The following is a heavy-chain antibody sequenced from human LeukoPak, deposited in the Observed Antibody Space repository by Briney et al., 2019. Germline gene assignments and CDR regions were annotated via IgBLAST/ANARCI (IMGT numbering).Heavy chain of an antibody. CDR2: ISGSGGRT. J-gene: IGHJ4*02. V-gene: IGHV3-23*01. CDR3: AKEVVAATPFDY. D-gene: IGHD2-15*01. CDR1: GFTFSSCG. Sequence: QPGGSLRLSCAASGFTFSSCGMSWVRQAPGKGLEWVSTISGSGGRTYYADSVKGRFTISRDNSKNTLYVQMNSLRPDDTAVYYCAKEVVAATPFDYWGQGTLVTVSS.